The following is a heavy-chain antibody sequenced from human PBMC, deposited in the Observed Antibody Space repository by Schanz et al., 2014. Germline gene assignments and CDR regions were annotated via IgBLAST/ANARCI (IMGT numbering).Heavy chain of an antibody. Sequence: VQLVDSGGSLVQPGGSLRLSCVASGFSFSNYSMNWVRQAPGKGLEWLSHISGSGGDSVDYADSVKGRFTISRDNAKNSLYLQMNSLRAEDTAVYYCAGTYCSSTSCYTGYYYMDVWGKGTTVTVSS. D-gene: IGHD2-2*02. CDR3: AGTYCSSTSCYTGYYYMDV. V-gene: IGHV3-48*04. J-gene: IGHJ6*03. CDR1: GFSFSNYS. CDR2: ISGSGGDSV.